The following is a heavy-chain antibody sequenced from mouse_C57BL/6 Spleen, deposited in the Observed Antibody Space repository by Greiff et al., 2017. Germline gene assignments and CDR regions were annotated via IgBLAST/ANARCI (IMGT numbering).Heavy chain of an antibody. CDR1: GYTFTSYW. Sequence: VKLQQPGAELVKPGASVKLSCKASGYTFTSYWMHWVKQRPGQGLEWIGMIHPNSGSTNYNEKFKSKATLTVDKSSSTAYMQLSSLTSEDSAVYYCARERGAPAWFAYWGQGTLVTVSA. V-gene: IGHV1-64*01. CDR2: IHPNSGST. CDR3: ARERGAPAWFAY. J-gene: IGHJ3*01.